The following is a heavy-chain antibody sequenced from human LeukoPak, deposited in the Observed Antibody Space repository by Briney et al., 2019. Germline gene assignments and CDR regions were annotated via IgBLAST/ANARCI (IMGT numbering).Heavy chain of an antibody. J-gene: IGHJ4*02. Sequence: SETLSLTCTVSGGSISSDYRSWVRQPPGKGLEWIGYIYYRGSTNYNPSLKSRVTISVDTSKNQFSLKLSSVTAADTAVYYCARLSGYSSGHYYSDYWGQGTLVTVSS. CDR2: IYYRGST. CDR1: GGSISSDY. D-gene: IGHD3-22*01. CDR3: ARLSGYSSGHYYSDY. V-gene: IGHV4-59*01.